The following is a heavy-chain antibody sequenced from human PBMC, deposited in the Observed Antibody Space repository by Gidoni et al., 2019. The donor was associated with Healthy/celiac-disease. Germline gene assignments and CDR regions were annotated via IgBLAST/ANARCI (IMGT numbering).Heavy chain of an antibody. CDR1: GFTFSDYY. CDR3: ARVQGGAAAITDY. Sequence: QVQLVESGGGLVKPGGSLRLSCAASGFTFSDYYMSWIRQAPGKGLEWVSYISGGSRYTIYADSVKGRFTISRDNAKNSVYLQMNSLRDEDTAVYYCARVQGGAAAITDYWGQGTLVTVSS. J-gene: IGHJ4*02. D-gene: IGHD2-2*01. CDR2: ISGGSRYT. V-gene: IGHV3-11*06.